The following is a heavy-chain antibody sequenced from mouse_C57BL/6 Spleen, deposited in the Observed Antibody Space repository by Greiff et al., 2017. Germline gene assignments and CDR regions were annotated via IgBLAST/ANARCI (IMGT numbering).Heavy chain of an antibody. V-gene: IGHV1-47*01. CDR3: ARGDSGYDWYFDV. J-gene: IGHJ1*03. CDR2: FHPYNDDT. Sequence: QVQLKQSGAELVKPGASVKMSCKASGYTFTTYPIEWMKQNHGKSLEWIGNFHPYNDDTKYNEKFKGKATLTVEKSSSTVYLELSRLTSDDSAVYCCARGDSGYDWYFDVWGTGTTVTVSS. D-gene: IGHD2-2*01. CDR1: GYTFTTYP.